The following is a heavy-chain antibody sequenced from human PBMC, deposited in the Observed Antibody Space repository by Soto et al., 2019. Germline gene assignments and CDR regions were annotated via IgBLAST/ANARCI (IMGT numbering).Heavy chain of an antibody. CDR3: ARVSVVVVAATPAVDY. D-gene: IGHD2-15*01. V-gene: IGHV4-61*01. Sequence: QVQLQESGPGLVKPSETLSLTCTVSGGSVSSGSYYWSWIRQPPGKGLEWIGYIYYSGSTNYNPSLKSRVTISVDTSKNQFSLKLSSVTAADTAVYYCARVSVVVVAATPAVDYWGQGTLVTVSS. J-gene: IGHJ4*02. CDR1: GGSVSSGSYY. CDR2: IYYSGST.